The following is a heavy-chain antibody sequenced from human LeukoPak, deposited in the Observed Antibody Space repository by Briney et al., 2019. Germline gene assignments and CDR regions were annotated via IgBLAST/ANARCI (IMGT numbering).Heavy chain of an antibody. V-gene: IGHV4-39*01. D-gene: IGHD3-10*01. CDR2: IYYSGST. CDR1: GGSISSSSYS. CDR3: ARQASYYYGSGSYSRVADP. J-gene: IGHJ5*02. Sequence: PSETLSLTCTVSGGSISSSSYSWGWIRQPPGKGLEWIGSIYYSGSTYYNPSLKSRVTISVDTSKNQFSLKLSSVTAADTAVYYCARQASYYYGSGSYSRVADPWGQGTLVTVSS.